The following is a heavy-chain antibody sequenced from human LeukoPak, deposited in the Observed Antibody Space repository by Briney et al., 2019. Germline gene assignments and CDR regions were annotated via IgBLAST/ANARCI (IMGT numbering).Heavy chain of an antibody. Sequence: PGGSLRLSCAASGVTFSAYSRNWVRQAPGKXLEWVSYIICSGSTIYYTDSLKGRFTISRDDAKNSLYLQMNSLRDADTAVYYCARDPPSGGFDYWGQGALVTVSS. D-gene: IGHD6-19*01. CDR2: IICSGSTI. J-gene: IGHJ4*02. CDR1: GVTFSAYS. V-gene: IGHV3-48*02. CDR3: ARDPPSGGFDY.